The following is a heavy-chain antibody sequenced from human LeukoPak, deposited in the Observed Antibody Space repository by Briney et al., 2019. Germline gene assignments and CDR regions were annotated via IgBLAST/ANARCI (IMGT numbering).Heavy chain of an antibody. Sequence: PGGSLRLSCAASGFTFSSYWMHWVRQAPGKGLVWVSRINSDGSSTSYADSVKGRFTISRDNAKNSVYLQMNSLRVEDTAVYYCAREPSDFGEEPFDLWGQGTLVTVSS. CDR1: GFTFSSYW. J-gene: IGHJ5*02. D-gene: IGHD3-10*01. V-gene: IGHV3-74*01. CDR3: AREPSDFGEEPFDL. CDR2: INSDGSST.